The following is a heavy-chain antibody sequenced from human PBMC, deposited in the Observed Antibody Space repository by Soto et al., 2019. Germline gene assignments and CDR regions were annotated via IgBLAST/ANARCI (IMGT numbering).Heavy chain of an antibody. Sequence: QVQLVQSGAEVKKPGASVKVSCKASGYTFTSYYMHWVRQAPGQGLEWMGIINPSGGSTSYAQKFQGRVTMTRDTSTSTVYMELSSLRSEETAVYYCARGRAAMVRMNWFDPWGQGTLVTVSS. J-gene: IGHJ5*02. D-gene: IGHD5-18*01. CDR1: GYTFTSYY. V-gene: IGHV1-46*01. CDR2: INPSGGST. CDR3: ARGRAAMVRMNWFDP.